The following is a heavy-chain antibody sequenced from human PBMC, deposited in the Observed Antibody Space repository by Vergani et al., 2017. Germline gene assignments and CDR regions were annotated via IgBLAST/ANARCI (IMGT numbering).Heavy chain of an antibody. CDR2: IYYSGST. CDR3: ARHSTVEWLVKLGWIDP. V-gene: IGHV4-39*01. Sequence: QLQLQESGPGLVKPSATLSLTCSVSGASIRSSTYYWGWLRQPPGKGLGWIASIYYSGSTYYNPSLKSRVTISVDTSKNQFSLKLSSVTAADTAVYFCARHSTVEWLVKLGWIDPWGQGILVTVSS. CDR1: GASIRSSTYY. D-gene: IGHD6-19*01. J-gene: IGHJ5*02.